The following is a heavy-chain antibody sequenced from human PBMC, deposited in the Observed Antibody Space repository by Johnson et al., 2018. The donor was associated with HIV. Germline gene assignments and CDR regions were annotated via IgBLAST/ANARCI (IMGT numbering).Heavy chain of an antibody. Sequence: VQLVESGGGLVKPGGSLRLSCAASGFTLSNAWMSWVRQAPGKGLEWVGRIKSKTDGGTTDYAAPVKGRFTISRDDSKNTLYLQMNSLKTEDTAVYYCTTDRGGSSDAFDIWGQGTMVTVSS. CDR1: GFTLSNAW. CDR2: IKSKTDGGTT. J-gene: IGHJ3*02. D-gene: IGHD3-10*01. CDR3: TTDRGGSSDAFDI. V-gene: IGHV3-15*01.